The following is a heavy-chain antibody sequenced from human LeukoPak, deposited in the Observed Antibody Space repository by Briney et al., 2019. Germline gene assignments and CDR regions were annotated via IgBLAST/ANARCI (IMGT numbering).Heavy chain of an antibody. V-gene: IGHV3-9*01. CDR3: AKDPERWSGELSSYYFDY. J-gene: IGHJ4*02. CDR2: ISWNSGSI. D-gene: IGHD3-16*02. Sequence: PGGSLRLSCAASGFTFDDYAMHWVRQAPGKGLEWVSGISWNSGSIGYADSVKGRFTISRDNAKNSLYLQMNSLRAEDTALYYCAKDPERWSGELSSYYFDYWGQGTLVTVSS. CDR1: GFTFDDYA.